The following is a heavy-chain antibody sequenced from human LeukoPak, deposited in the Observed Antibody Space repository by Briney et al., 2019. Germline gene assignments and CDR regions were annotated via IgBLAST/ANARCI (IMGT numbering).Heavy chain of an antibody. D-gene: IGHD2-2*01. CDR3: ARSMGYCSSTSCYFDP. CDR2: ISAYNGNT. Sequence: ASVKVSCKASGYTFTSYGISWVRQAPGQGLEWMGWISAYNGNTNYAQKLQGRVTMTTDTSTSTAYMELSSLRSEDTAVYYCARSMGYCSSTSCYFDPWGQGTLVTVSS. V-gene: IGHV1-18*01. J-gene: IGHJ5*02. CDR1: GYTFTSYG.